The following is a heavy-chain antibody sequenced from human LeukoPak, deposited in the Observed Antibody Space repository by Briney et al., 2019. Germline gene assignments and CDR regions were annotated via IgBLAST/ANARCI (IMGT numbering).Heavy chain of an antibody. Sequence: GGSLRLSCAASGFTFSSYSMNWVRQAPGKGLEWVSSISSSSSYTYYADSVKGRFTISRDNAKNSLYLQMNSLRAEDTAVYYCARSSLPGYSSDWGQGTLVTVSS. J-gene: IGHJ4*02. CDR1: GFTFSSYS. V-gene: IGHV3-21*01. CDR2: ISSSSSYT. D-gene: IGHD6-19*01. CDR3: ARSSLPGYSSD.